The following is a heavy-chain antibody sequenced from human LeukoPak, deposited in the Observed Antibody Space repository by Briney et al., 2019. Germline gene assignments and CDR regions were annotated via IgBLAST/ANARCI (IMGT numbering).Heavy chain of an antibody. CDR3: ARGFNYDSSGYLIDY. CDR1: GYTFISYD. CDR2: MNPNSGNT. D-gene: IGHD3-22*01. Sequence: GSVKVSCKASGYTFISYDINWVRQATGQGLEWMGWMNPNSGNTDYAQKFQGRVTMTRNTSISTAYMELSSLRSEDTAVYYCARGFNYDSSGYLIDYWGQGTLVTVSS. V-gene: IGHV1-8*01. J-gene: IGHJ4*02.